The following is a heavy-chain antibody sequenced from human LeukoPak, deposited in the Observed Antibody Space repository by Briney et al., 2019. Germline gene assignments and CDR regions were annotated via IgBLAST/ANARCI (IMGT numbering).Heavy chain of an antibody. V-gene: IGHV1-46*01. D-gene: IGHD4-23*01. CDR3: AVELPGGNSAGADFDY. Sequence: SVKVSCKASRYTFTSYYMHWVRQAPGQGLEGMGIINPSGGSTRYAQKFQGRVTMTRDTSTSTVYMEPSSLRSEDTAVYYCAVELPGGNSAGADFDYWGQGTLVTVSS. CDR2: INPSGGST. J-gene: IGHJ4*02. CDR1: RYTFTSYY.